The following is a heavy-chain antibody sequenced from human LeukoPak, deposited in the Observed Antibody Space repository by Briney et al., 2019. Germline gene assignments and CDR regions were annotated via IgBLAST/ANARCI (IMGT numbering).Heavy chain of an antibody. CDR3: ASSTNSGSRPLTNWFDP. Sequence: GSLRLSCAASGFTFSSYAMSWVRQPPGKGLEWIGEIYHSGSTNYNPSLKSRVTISVDKSKNQFSLKLSSVTAADTAVYYCASSTNSGSRPLTNWFDPWGQGTLVTVSS. CDR2: IYHSGST. V-gene: IGHV4-4*02. D-gene: IGHD1-26*01. J-gene: IGHJ5*02. CDR1: GFTFSSYAM.